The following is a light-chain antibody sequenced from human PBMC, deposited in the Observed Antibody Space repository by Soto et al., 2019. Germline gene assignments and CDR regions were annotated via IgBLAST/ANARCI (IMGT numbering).Light chain of an antibody. CDR3: HQYNSFSSWT. Sequence: DIQMTQSPSTLAASLGDRVTITCRASQSISSWLAWYQQKPGKAPKLLIYDASSLESGVPSRFSGSGSGTEFTLTVSRLQPDDFATYYCHQYNSFSSWTFGQGTKVDI. CDR1: QSISSW. J-gene: IGKJ1*01. V-gene: IGKV1-5*01. CDR2: DAS.